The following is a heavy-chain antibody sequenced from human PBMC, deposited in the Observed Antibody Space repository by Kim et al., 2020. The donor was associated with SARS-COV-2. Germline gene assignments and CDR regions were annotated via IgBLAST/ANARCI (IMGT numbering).Heavy chain of an antibody. Sequence: GRFTISRDNSHNTLYLQMNSLRAEDTAVYYCAPKGGYSSGWYSIYYYGMDVWGQGTTVTVSS. J-gene: IGHJ6*02. D-gene: IGHD6-19*01. V-gene: IGHV3-23*01. CDR3: APKGGYSSGWYSIYYYGMDV.